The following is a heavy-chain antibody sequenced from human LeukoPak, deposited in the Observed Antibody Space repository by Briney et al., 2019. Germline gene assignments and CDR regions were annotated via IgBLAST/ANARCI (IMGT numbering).Heavy chain of an antibody. D-gene: IGHD1-26*01. J-gene: IGHJ3*02. CDR3: ARQRWVGDAFDI. V-gene: IGHV4-59*01. Sequence: SETLSLTCTVSGGSISNYYWSWIRQPPGKGLEWIGYIYYSGSTNYNPSLKSRVTISVDTSKNQFSLKLSSVTAADTALYYCARQRWVGDAFDIWGQGTMVTVSS. CDR2: IYYSGST. CDR1: GGSISNYY.